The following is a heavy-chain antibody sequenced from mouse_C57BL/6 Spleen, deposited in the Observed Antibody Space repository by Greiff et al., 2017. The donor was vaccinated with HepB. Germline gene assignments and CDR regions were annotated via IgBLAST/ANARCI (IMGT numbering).Heavy chain of an antibody. J-gene: IGHJ4*01. V-gene: IGHV10-1*01. CDR3: VRQEGNYDYAMDY. Sequence: EVKLVESGGGLVQPKGSLKLSCAASGFSFNTYAMNWVRQAPGKGLEWVARIRRKSNNYATYYADSVKDRFTISRDDSESMLYLQMNNLKTEDTAMYYCVRQEGNYDYAMDYWGQGTSVTVSS. CDR1: GFSFNTYA. CDR2: IRRKSNNYAT. D-gene: IGHD2-4*01.